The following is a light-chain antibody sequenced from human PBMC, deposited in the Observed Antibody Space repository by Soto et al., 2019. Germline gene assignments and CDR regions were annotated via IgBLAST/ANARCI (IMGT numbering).Light chain of an antibody. Sequence: QSALTQPPSASGSPGQSVTVSCTGTSSDVGAYDHVSWYQQHPGRAPKLMIYDVYKRSSGVPDRFSGSKAGNTASLTVSGLQAEDEADYYCISYAAGDSPYDVFGTGTKLTVL. V-gene: IGLV2-8*01. CDR1: SSDVGAYDH. CDR2: DVY. CDR3: ISYAAGDSPYDV. J-gene: IGLJ1*01.